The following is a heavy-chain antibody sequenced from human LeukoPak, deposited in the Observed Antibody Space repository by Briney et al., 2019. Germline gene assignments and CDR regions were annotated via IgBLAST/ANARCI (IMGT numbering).Heavy chain of an antibody. CDR1: GLTFSSYW. J-gene: IGHJ6*03. Sequence: GGSLRLSCAASGLTFSSYWMSWVRQAPGKGLEWVANIKQDGSEKYYVDSVKGRFTISRDNAKNSLYLQMSSLRSEDTAVYYCARGRPAVAGTPTYYYYYMDVWGKGTTVTISS. CDR2: IKQDGSEK. CDR3: ARGRPAVAGTPTYYYYYMDV. V-gene: IGHV3-7*03. D-gene: IGHD6-19*01.